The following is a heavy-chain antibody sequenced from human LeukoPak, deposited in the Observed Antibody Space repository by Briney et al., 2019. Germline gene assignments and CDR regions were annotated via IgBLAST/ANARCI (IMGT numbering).Heavy chain of an antibody. Sequence: GGSLRLSCAASGFTFSSYAMHWVRQAPGKGLEWVAVISYDGSNKHYADSVKGRFIISRDNSKNTLYLQMNSLRAEDTAVYYCARGRIVVVVTNAFDIWGQGTMVTVSS. V-gene: IGHV3-30*04. CDR3: ARGRIVVVVTNAFDI. CDR2: ISYDGSNK. CDR1: GFTFSSYA. J-gene: IGHJ3*02. D-gene: IGHD2-15*01.